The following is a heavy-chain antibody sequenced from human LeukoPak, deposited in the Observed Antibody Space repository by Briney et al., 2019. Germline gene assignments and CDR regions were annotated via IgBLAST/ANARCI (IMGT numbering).Heavy chain of an antibody. Sequence: GGSLRLSCAASGFTFSNYAMSWVRQAPGKGLEWVSAISGSDGSTYYADSVKGRFTISRDNSKNTLYLQINSLRAEDTAVYYCAKDHLPGIVVADRDYWGQGTLVTVSS. CDR3: AKDHLPGIVVADRDY. V-gene: IGHV3-23*01. D-gene: IGHD6-19*01. J-gene: IGHJ4*02. CDR1: GFTFSNYA. CDR2: ISGSDGST.